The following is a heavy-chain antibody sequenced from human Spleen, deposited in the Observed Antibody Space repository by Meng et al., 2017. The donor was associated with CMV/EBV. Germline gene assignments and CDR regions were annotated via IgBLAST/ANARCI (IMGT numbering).Heavy chain of an antibody. V-gene: IGHV1-2*02. Sequence: ASVKVSCKASGYTFSGYYMHLVRQAPGQGLEWMGWINPKSGGTNYAQKFQGRVTMTRDTSINTGYMELTRLTSDDTAVYYCARDNNWGPDYWGQGTLVTVSS. CDR1: GYTFSGYY. CDR3: ARDNNWGPDY. J-gene: IGHJ4*02. CDR2: INPKSGGT. D-gene: IGHD7-27*01.